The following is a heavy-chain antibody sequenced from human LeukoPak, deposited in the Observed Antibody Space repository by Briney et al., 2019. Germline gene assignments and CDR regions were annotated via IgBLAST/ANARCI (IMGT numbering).Heavy chain of an antibody. Sequence: GGSLRLSCAASGFTVSSNYMSWVRQAPGKGLEWVSVIYSGGSTYYADSVKGRFTISRDNSKNTLYLQMNSPRAEDTAVYYCARGVRYYYDSSGYGLGYWGQGTLVTVSS. D-gene: IGHD3-22*01. CDR2: IYSGGST. V-gene: IGHV3-66*01. CDR1: GFTVSSNY. CDR3: ARGVRYYYDSSGYGLGY. J-gene: IGHJ4*02.